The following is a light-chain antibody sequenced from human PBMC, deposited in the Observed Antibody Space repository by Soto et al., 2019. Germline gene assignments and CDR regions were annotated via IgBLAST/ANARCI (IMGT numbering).Light chain of an antibody. CDR1: SSNIGAGYD. CDR2: GNS. J-gene: IGLJ1*01. CDR3: QSYDSSLSAYV. V-gene: IGLV1-40*01. Sequence: QSVLTQPPSVSGAPGQRVTISCTGSSSNIGAGYDVHWYQQLPGTAPKLLIYGNSNRPSGVPDRFSGSMSATSASLAITGLQAEDEGDYYCQSYDSSLSAYVFGTGTKVTVL.